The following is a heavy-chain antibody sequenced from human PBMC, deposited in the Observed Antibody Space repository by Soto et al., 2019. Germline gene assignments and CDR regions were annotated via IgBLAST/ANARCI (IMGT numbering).Heavy chain of an antibody. CDR2: INHSGST. CDR1: GGSFSGYY. D-gene: IGHD3-22*01. V-gene: IGHV4-34*01. J-gene: IGHJ3*02. Sequence: KPSETLSLTCAVYGGSFSGYYWSWIRQPPGKGLEWIGEINHSGSTNYNPSLKSRVTISVDTSKNQFSLKLSSVTAADTAVYYCARHYYDSSGYPHDAFDIWGQGTMVTVSS. CDR3: ARHYYDSSGYPHDAFDI.